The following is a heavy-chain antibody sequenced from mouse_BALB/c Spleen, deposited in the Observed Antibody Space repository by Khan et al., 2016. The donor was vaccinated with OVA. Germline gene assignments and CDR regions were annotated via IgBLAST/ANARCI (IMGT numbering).Heavy chain of an antibody. Sequence: EVELVESGGDLVKPGGSLKLSCAASGFTFSTYGMSWVRQTPDKRLEWVATVSTGGGYTYYPDSVKGRFTISRDNVKNTLYLQMSSLKSEDTAMFYCARLAYYYDSEGFAYWGQGTLVTVSA. CDR1: GFTFSTYG. V-gene: IGHV5-6*01. J-gene: IGHJ3*01. CDR3: ARLAYYYDSEGFAY. D-gene: IGHD1-1*01. CDR2: VSTGGGYT.